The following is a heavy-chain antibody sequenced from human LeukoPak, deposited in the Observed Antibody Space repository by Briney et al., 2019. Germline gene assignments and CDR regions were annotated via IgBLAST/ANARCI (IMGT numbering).Heavy chain of an antibody. CDR2: ISAYNGNT. D-gene: IGHD3-22*01. V-gene: IGHV1-18*01. J-gene: IGHJ3*02. CDR3: ARDHGEGYYDSSGYYGAYDAFDI. CDR1: GYMFSSYG. Sequence: ASVKVSCKASGYMFSSYGISWVRQAPGQGLEWMGWISAYNGNTNYVQNVQDRVTMTTDTSTSTAYMELRSLRSDDTAVYYCARDHGEGYYDSSGYYGAYDAFDIWGQGTMVTVSS.